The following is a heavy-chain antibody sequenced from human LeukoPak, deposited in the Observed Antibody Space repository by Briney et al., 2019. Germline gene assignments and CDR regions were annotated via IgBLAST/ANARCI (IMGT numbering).Heavy chain of an antibody. V-gene: IGHV4-34*01. CDR3: ARAKVGPDDNWFDP. J-gene: IGHJ5*02. Sequence: SETLSLTCAVYGGSFSGYYWSWIRQPPGKGLEWIGEINDSGSTNYNPSLKSRVTISVDTSKNQFSLKLSSVTAADTAVYYCARAKVGPDDNWFDPWGQGTLVTVSS. D-gene: IGHD4-23*01. CDR2: INDSGST. CDR1: GGSFSGYY.